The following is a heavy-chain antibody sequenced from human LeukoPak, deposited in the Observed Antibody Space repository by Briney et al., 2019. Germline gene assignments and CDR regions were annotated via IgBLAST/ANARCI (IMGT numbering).Heavy chain of an antibody. CDR1: GGSISSYY. D-gene: IGHD3-10*01. J-gene: IGHJ4*02. CDR3: ASTMVRGVIIR. CDR2: IYYSGST. V-gene: IGHV4-59*01. Sequence: SETLSLTCTVSGGSISSYYWSWIRQPPGEGLEWIGYIYYSGSTNYNPSLKSRVTISVDTSKNQFSLKLSSVTAADTAVYYCASTMVRGVIIRWGQGTLVTVSS.